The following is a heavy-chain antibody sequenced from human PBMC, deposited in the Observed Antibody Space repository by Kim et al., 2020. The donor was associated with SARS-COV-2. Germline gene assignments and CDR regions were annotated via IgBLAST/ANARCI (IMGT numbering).Heavy chain of an antibody. CDR1: GGSISSRSHY. D-gene: IGHD2-15*01. CDR3: ARVECTGGSCYYFDL. Sequence: SETLFLTCTVSGGSISSRSHYWGWIRQPPGRGLEWIANIFYRGNTYYNPALESRVGISVDTSKNQFALQLRSMSAADTAVYYCARVECTGGSCYYFDLWG. J-gene: IGHJ4*01. CDR2: IFYRGNT. V-gene: IGHV4-39*01.